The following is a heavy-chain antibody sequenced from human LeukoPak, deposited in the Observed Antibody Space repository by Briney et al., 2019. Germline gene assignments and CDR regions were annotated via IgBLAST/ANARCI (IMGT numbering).Heavy chain of an antibody. V-gene: IGHV3-7*01. CDR1: GFTFSTSW. CDR3: ARDMYGGTDY. D-gene: IGHD4/OR15-4a*01. CDR2: IKPDGSEK. J-gene: IGHJ4*02. Sequence: GGSLRLSCAASGFTFSTSWMSWVRQAAGEGLEWVANIKPDGSEKYYVDSVKGRFTISRDNAKNSLYVQMNSLRADDTAVYYCARDMYGGTDYWGQGTLVTVSS.